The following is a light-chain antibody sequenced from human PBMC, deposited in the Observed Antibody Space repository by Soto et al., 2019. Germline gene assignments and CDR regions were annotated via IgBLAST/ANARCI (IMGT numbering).Light chain of an antibody. Sequence: QSALTQPPSASGSPGQSATISCTGTSSDVGGYNFVSWYHHFPGKAPKLIIYEVTKRPSGVPDRFSGSKSGNTASLTVSGLQTDDEADYYCSSYGGSNNFVFGTGTKLTVL. CDR1: SSDVGGYNF. CDR3: SSYGGSNNFV. CDR2: EVT. J-gene: IGLJ1*01. V-gene: IGLV2-8*01.